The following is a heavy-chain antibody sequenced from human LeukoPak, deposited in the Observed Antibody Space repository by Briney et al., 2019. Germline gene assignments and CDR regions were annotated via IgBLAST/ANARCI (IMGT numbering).Heavy chain of an antibody. Sequence: ASVKVSCKASGGTFSSYAISWVRQAPGQGLEWMGGIIPIFGTANYAQKFQGRVTITADESTSTAYMELSSLRSEDTAVYYCARAFEHYYDSSGYSSYYFDYWGQGALVTVSS. V-gene: IGHV1-69*13. D-gene: IGHD3-22*01. CDR3: ARAFEHYYDSSGYSSYYFDY. CDR1: GGTFSSYA. J-gene: IGHJ4*02. CDR2: IIPIFGTA.